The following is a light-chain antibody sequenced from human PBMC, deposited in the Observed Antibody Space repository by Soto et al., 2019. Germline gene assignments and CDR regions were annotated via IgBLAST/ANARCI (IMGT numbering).Light chain of an antibody. Sequence: EIVLTQSPGTLSLSPVERATLSGMASQSVSSSYLAWYQQKPGQAPRLLIYGASTRATGVPARFSGSGSGTEFTLTISSLQSEDFAVYYCQQYGSSPITFGQGTRLEIK. CDR1: QSVSSSY. CDR3: QQYGSSPIT. J-gene: IGKJ5*01. V-gene: IGKV3-20*01. CDR2: GAS.